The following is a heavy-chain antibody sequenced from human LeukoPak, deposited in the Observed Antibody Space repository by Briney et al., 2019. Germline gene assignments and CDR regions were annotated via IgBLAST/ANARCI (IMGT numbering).Heavy chain of an antibody. D-gene: IGHD3-10*01. CDR1: GFTFDDYA. CDR3: AKDNRPSWFGELSAFDY. J-gene: IGHJ4*02. Sequence: GRSLRLSCAASGFTFDDYAMHWVRQAPGKGLEWVSGISWNSGSIGYADSVKGRFTISRDNAKNSLYLRMNSLRAEDTALYYCAKDNRPSWFGELSAFDYWGQGTLVTVSS. V-gene: IGHV3-9*01. CDR2: ISWNSGSI.